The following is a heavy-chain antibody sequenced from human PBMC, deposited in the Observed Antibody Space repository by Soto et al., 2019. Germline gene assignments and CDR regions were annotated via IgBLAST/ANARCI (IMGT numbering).Heavy chain of an antibody. V-gene: IGHV4-31*03. D-gene: IGHD3-10*01. CDR2: IYCSGST. Sequence: TLSLTCTVSGGSISSGGYYWSWIRQHPGKGLEWIGYIYCSGSTYYNPSLKSRVTISVDTSKNQFSLKLSSVTAADTAVYYCARVPLLWFGESDQYYFDYWGQGTLVTVSS. CDR3: ARVPLLWFGESDQYYFDY. J-gene: IGHJ4*02. CDR1: GGSISSGGYY.